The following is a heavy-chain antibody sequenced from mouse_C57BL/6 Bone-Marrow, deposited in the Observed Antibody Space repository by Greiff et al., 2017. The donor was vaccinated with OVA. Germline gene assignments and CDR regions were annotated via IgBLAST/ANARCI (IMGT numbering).Heavy chain of an antibody. J-gene: IGHJ1*03. CDR3: ARINYWYFDV. Sequence: EVHLVESGGGLVKPGGSLKLSCAASGFTFSDYGMHWVRQAPEKGLEWVAYISSGCSTIYYADTVKGRFTISRDNAKNTLFLQMTSLRSEDTAMYYCARINYWYFDVWGTGTTVTVSS. CDR1: GFTFSDYG. CDR2: ISSGCSTI. V-gene: IGHV5-17*01.